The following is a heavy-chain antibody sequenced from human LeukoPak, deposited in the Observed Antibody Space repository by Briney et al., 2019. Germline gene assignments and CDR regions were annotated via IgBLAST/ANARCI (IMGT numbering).Heavy chain of an antibody. V-gene: IGHV3-7*01. CDR2: IKQDGSEK. CDR1: GFTFSSYW. J-gene: IGHJ6*03. Sequence: GGSLRLSCAASGFTFSSYWMSWVRQAPGKGLEWVANIKQDGSEKYYVDSVKGRFTISRGNAKNSLYLQMNSLRAEDTAVYYCARAVSGYYYYYMDVWGKGTTVTVSS. D-gene: IGHD1-14*01. CDR3: ARAVSGYYYYYMDV.